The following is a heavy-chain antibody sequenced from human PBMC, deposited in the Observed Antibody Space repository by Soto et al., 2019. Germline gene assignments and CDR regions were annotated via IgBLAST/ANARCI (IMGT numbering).Heavy chain of an antibody. CDR2: ISTSGGST. CDR3: GKRFWSGYHTDYYFNY. CDR1: GFTFSSYV. Sequence: EVQLLESGGGLVQPGGSLRLSCAASGFTFSSYVMSWVRQAPGKGLEWVSAISTSGGSTYYADSVKGRFTISRDNSKNTLYLQMNSLRAEDTAVYYCGKRFWSGYHTDYYFNYSGQGTLVTVSS. J-gene: IGHJ4*02. V-gene: IGHV3-23*01. D-gene: IGHD3-3*01.